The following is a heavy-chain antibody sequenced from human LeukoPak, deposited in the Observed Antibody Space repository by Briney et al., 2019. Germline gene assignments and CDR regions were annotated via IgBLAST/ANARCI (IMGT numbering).Heavy chain of an antibody. CDR3: AKSHRYNDY. CDR1: GFSFTNYD. J-gene: IGHJ4*02. Sequence: PGGSLRLSCAASGFSFTNYDMTWVRQSPGNGLEWVSTITASGGSTYYADSVKGRFTISRDNSKTTLYLQVNSLRAEDTAIYYCAKSHRYNDYWGQGTLVSVSS. V-gene: IGHV3-23*01. D-gene: IGHD1-1*01. CDR2: ITASGGST.